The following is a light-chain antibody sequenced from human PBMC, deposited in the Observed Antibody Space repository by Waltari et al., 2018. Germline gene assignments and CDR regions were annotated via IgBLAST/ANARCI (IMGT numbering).Light chain of an antibody. CDR3: CSYAGSTTSVV. Sequence: QSALTQPASVSGSPGQSITISCTGTSSAVGGYKYVSWYQQHPGKAPKLMIYNVSKQPSGVSNRFSGSKSGNTASLTISGLQAEDEADYYCCSYAGSTTSVVFGGGTKVTVL. V-gene: IGLV2-23*02. J-gene: IGLJ3*02. CDR1: SSAVGGYKY. CDR2: NVS.